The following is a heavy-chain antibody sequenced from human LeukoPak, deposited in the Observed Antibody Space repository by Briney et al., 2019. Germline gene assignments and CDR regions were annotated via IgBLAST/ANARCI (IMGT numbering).Heavy chain of an antibody. D-gene: IGHD2-8*01. V-gene: IGHV3-21*01. J-gene: IGHJ4*02. Sequence: PGGSLRLSCVVSGFTFSSYSMNWVRQAPGKGLEWVSSISSSSSYIYYADSVKGRFTISRDNAKNSVYLKMNSLRAEDTAVYYCARVSFADAGYLDYWGQGTLVTVSS. CDR3: ARVSFADAGYLDY. CDR1: GFTFSSYS. CDR2: ISSSSSYI.